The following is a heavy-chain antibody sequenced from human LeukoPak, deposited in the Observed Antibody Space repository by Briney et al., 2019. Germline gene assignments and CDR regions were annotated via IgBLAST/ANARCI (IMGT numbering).Heavy chain of an antibody. CDR1: GGSISSSSYY. Sequence: KTSETLSLTCTVSGGSISSSSYYWGWIRQPPGKGLEWIGSIYYSGSTYYNPSLKSRVTISVDTSKNQFSLKLSSVTAADTAVYYCASPTIAAAGEYFQHWGQGTLVTVSS. V-gene: IGHV4-39*01. J-gene: IGHJ1*01. D-gene: IGHD6-13*01. CDR3: ASPTIAAAGEYFQH. CDR2: IYYSGST.